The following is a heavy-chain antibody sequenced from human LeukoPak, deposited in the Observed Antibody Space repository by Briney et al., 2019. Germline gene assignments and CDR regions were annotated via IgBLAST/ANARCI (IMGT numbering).Heavy chain of an antibody. Sequence: GESLKISCKGYGNTFTSHWIGWVRQMPGKGLEWMGIIHAGDSHAKYSPSFQGRVTISADKSISTAYLQWSSLRASDTAMYYCARCYHGDYRWDHWGQGTLVTVSS. CDR3: ARCYHGDYRWDH. CDR2: IHAGDSHA. CDR1: GNTFTSHW. D-gene: IGHD4-17*01. V-gene: IGHV5-51*01. J-gene: IGHJ1*01.